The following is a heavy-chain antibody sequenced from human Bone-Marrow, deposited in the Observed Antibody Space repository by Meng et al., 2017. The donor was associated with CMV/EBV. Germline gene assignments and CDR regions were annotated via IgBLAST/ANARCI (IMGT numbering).Heavy chain of an antibody. Sequence: GESLKISCAASGFTFRRYGMHWVRQAPGKGLEWVAVISYDGSNKYYADSVKGRFTISRDNSKNTLYLQMNSLRAEDTAVYYCAREERYYDILTGYYFGGRYYYYGMDVWGQGTTVTVSS. V-gene: IGHV3-30*03. D-gene: IGHD3-9*01. CDR2: ISYDGSNK. CDR1: GFTFRRYG. CDR3: AREERYYDILTGYYFGGRYYYYGMDV. J-gene: IGHJ6*02.